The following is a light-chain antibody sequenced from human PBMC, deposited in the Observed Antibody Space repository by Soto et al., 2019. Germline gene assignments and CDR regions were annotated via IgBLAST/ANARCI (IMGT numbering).Light chain of an antibody. CDR3: QQYHNWPLT. J-gene: IGKJ5*01. Sequence: PGERATLSCRASQSVNNFLAWYQQRPGQAPRLLMYEASNRATGVPARFSGSGSGTEFTLTISSLQSEDFAVYYCQQYHNWPLTFGQGTRLEIK. V-gene: IGKV3D-15*01. CDR1: QSVNNF. CDR2: EAS.